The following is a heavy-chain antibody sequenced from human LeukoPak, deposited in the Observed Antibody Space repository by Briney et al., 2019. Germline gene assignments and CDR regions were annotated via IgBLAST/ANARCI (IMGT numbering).Heavy chain of an antibody. CDR3: ARTTTYSRGWYGAY. Sequence: GESLKISCKGSGNSFTSYWIGWVRQMPGKGLEWMGIIYGGDSETRYSPSLQGQVTISADKSISTAYLPWRSLKASDTAMYYCARTTTYSRGWYGAYWGQGTLVTVSS. V-gene: IGHV5-51*01. CDR1: GNSFTSYW. J-gene: IGHJ4*02. D-gene: IGHD6-19*01. CDR2: IYGGDSET.